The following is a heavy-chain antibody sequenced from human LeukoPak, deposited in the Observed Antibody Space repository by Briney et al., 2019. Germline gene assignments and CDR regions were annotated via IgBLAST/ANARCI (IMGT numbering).Heavy chain of an antibody. CDR1: GFTFDDYG. V-gene: IGHV3-20*04. Sequence: TGGSLRLSCAASGFTFDDYGMSWVRHAPGKGLEWVSGINWNGGSTGYADSVKGRFTISRDNAKNSLYLQMNSLRAEDTALYYCARDFSCSSTSCYAGGGDAFDIWGQGTMVTVSS. CDR3: ARDFSCSSTSCYAGGGDAFDI. J-gene: IGHJ3*02. D-gene: IGHD2-2*01. CDR2: INWNGGST.